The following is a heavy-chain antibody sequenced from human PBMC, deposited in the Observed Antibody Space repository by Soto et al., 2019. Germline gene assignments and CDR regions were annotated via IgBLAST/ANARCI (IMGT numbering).Heavy chain of an antibody. J-gene: IGHJ4*02. CDR1: GYTFTSYD. V-gene: IGHV1-8*01. CDR2: MNPNSGNT. CDR3: ARGRGHSSGWYGDY. Sequence: QVQLVQSGAEVKKPGASVKVSCKASGYTFTSYDINWVRQATGQGLEWMGWMNPNSGNTGYAQKFQGRVTXXRXTXXRTADMELSSLRSEDTAVYYCARGRGHSSGWYGDYWGQGTLVTVSS. D-gene: IGHD6-19*01.